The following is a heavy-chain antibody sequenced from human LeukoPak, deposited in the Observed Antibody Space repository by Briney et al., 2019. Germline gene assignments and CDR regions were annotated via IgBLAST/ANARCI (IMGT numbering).Heavy chain of an antibody. Sequence: GGSLRLSCAASGFTFSNYAMNWLRQAPGKGLEWVSGISGNGRSTYYTDSVKGRFTISRDNSNNTLFLQMNSLSLEDTALYHCARVGAPNAAALNWLDSWGQGTVITVSS. D-gene: IGHD1-1*01. CDR3: ARVGAPNAAALNWLDS. CDR1: GFTFSNYA. CDR2: ISGNGRST. J-gene: IGHJ5*01. V-gene: IGHV3-23*01.